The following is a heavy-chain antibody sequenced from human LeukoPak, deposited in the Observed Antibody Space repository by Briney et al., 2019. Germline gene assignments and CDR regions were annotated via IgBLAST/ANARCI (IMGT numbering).Heavy chain of an antibody. CDR3: ARGTRDCSSTSCLYYFDY. V-gene: IGHV1-8*03. D-gene: IGHD2-2*01. CDR2: MNPNSGNT. J-gene: IGHJ4*02. CDR1: GYTFTSYD. Sequence: ASVKVSCKASGYTFTSYDINWVRQATGQGLEWMGWMNPNSGNTGHAQKFQGRVTITRNTSISTAYMELSSLRSEGTAVYYCARGTRDCSSTSCLYYFDYWGQGTLVTVSS.